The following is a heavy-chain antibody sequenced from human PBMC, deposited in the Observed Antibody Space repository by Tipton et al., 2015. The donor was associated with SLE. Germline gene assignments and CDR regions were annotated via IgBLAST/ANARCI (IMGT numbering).Heavy chain of an antibody. J-gene: IGHJ5*02. CDR3: ARQGAAVTMSGWFDP. V-gene: IGHV4-39*01. CDR2: IYYSGRT. Sequence: TLSLTCTVSGGSVSSSSEYWAWIRQPPGKGLGWIGSIYYSGRTYYNPSLKSRVTVSVDTSKNQFSLNLKSVTAADTAVYYCARQGAAVTMSGWFDPWGQGTLVTVSS. CDR1: GGSVSSSSEY. D-gene: IGHD4-17*01.